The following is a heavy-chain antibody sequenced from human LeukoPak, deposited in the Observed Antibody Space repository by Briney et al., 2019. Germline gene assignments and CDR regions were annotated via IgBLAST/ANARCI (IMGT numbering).Heavy chain of an antibody. CDR1: GGSISSYY. J-gene: IGHJ5*02. CDR3: ARDRGPYGSVNWFDP. V-gene: IGHV4-4*07. Sequence: SETLSLTCTVSGGSISSYYWSWIRQPAGKGLEWIGRIYTSGSTNYNPSLKSRVTMSVDTSKNQFSLKLSSVTAADPAVYYCARDRGPYGSVNWFDPWGQGTLVTVSS. D-gene: IGHD3-10*01. CDR2: IYTSGST.